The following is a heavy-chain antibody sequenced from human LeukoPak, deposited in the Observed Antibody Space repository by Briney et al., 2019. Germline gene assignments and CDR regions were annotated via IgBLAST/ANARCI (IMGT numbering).Heavy chain of an antibody. CDR2: IYYSGST. V-gene: IGHV4-39*01. CDR3: AIHAGYSSIWFDFDY. J-gene: IGHJ4*02. CDR1: GASISGSSYY. Sequence: SETLSLTCTVSGASISGSSYYWGWIRQPPGEGLEWIGSIYYSGSTYYNPSLKSRVTISVDTSKNQFSLKLSSVTAADTAVYYCAIHAGYSSIWFDFDYWGQGTLVTVSS. D-gene: IGHD6-13*01.